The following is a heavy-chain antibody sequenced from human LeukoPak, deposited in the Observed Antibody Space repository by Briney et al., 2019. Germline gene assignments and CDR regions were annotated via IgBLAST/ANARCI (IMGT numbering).Heavy chain of an antibody. J-gene: IGHJ5*02. Sequence: PSETLSLTCTVSGGSISSSTYYWGWIRQPPGKGLEWIGSINYSGSTFYNPSLKSRVTISVDTSKNQFSLKLSSVTAADTAVYYCARVAPSGWYNWFDPWGQGTLVTVSS. D-gene: IGHD6-19*01. CDR1: GGSISSSTYY. V-gene: IGHV4-39*07. CDR3: ARVAPSGWYNWFDP. CDR2: INYSGST.